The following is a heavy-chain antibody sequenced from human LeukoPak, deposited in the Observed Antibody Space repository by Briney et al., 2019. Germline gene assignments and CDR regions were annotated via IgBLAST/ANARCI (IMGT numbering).Heavy chain of an antibody. V-gene: IGHV3-7*01. CDR3: ASPDSSGGYFVY. D-gene: IGHD3-22*01. CDR1: GFTVSSNY. Sequence: PGGSLRLSCAASGFTVSSNYMSWVRQAPGKGLEWVANIKQDGSEKYYVDSVKGRFTISRDNAKNSLYLQMNSLRAEDTAVYYCASPDSSGGYFVYWGQGTLVTVSS. J-gene: IGHJ4*02. CDR2: IKQDGSEK.